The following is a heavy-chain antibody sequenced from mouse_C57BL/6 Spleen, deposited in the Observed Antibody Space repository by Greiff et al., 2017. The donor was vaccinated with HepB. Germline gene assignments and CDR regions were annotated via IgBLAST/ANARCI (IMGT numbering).Heavy chain of an antibody. Sequence: VQLQQPGAELVKPGASVKMSCKASGYTFTSYWITWVKQRPGQGLEWIGDIYPGSGSTNYNEKFKSKATLTVDTSSSTAYMQLSSLTSEDSAVYYCATYYSNEYYFDYWGQGTTLTVSS. V-gene: IGHV1-55*01. CDR1: GYTFTSYW. J-gene: IGHJ2*01. D-gene: IGHD2-5*01. CDR2: IYPGSGST. CDR3: ATYYSNEYYFDY.